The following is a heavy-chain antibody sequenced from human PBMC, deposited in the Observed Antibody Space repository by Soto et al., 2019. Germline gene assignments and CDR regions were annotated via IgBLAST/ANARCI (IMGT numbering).Heavy chain of an antibody. J-gene: IGHJ4*02. V-gene: IGHV3-48*03. CDR2: ISSSGSTI. CDR1: GSTFSSYE. CDR3: ASLWFGESVRDY. Sequence: VGSLRLSCAASGSTFSSYEMNWVRQAPGKGLEWVSYISSSGSTIYYADSVKGRFTISRDNAKNSLYLQMNSLRAEDTAVYYCASLWFGESVRDYWGQGTLVTVSS. D-gene: IGHD3-10*01.